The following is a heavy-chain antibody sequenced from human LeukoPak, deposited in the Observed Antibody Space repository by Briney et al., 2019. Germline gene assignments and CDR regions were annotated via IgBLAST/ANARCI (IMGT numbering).Heavy chain of an antibody. D-gene: IGHD6-13*01. V-gene: IGHV5-51*01. CDR3: ASGVSSSWYYFDY. CDR2: IYPSDSDN. Sequence: KPGESLKISCKGSGYSFTTYWIGWVRQMPGKGLEWMGIIYPSDSDNRYNPSFQGQVTISADKSISTAYLQWSSLKASDTAMYYCASGVSSSWYYFDYWGQGTLVTVSS. CDR1: GYSFTTYW. J-gene: IGHJ4*02.